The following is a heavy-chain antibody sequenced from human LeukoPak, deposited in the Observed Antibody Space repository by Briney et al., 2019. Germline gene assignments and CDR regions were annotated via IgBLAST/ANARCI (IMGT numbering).Heavy chain of an antibody. J-gene: IGHJ6*04. D-gene: IGHD3-10*01. CDR1: GFTFNGYA. CDR2: LSAAGGST. Sequence: GGSLRLSCAASGFTFNGYAMSWVRQAPGEGLEWVSALSAAGGSTHYADSVRGRFTISRDNSQSTMYLQMNSLRAEDTAVYYCAKDKHTYYYGSGSYYYGMDVWGKGTTVTVSS. V-gene: IGHV3-23*01. CDR3: AKDKHTYYYGSGSYYYGMDV.